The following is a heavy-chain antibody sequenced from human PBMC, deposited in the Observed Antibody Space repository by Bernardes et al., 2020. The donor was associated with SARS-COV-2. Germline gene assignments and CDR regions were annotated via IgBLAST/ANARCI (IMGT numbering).Heavy chain of an antibody. Sequence: ASVKVSCKASGYTFTDYFIHWVRQAPGQRLEWMGWINPNTGGTNYVQKFQGRVTMTRDTSITTAYMELSWLGSDDTAIYYCARTRTTISTTGIPVDYWGQGTLVTLSS. CDR3: ARTRTTISTTGIPVDY. CDR1: GYTFTDYF. CDR2: INPNTGGT. D-gene: IGHD2-21*02. J-gene: IGHJ4*02. V-gene: IGHV1-2*02.